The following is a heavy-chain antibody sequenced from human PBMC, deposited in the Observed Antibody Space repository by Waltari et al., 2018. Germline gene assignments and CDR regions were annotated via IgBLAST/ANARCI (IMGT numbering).Heavy chain of an antibody. CDR1: GGSISSYY. CDR3: AGEDSIAAAGTSAFDI. Sequence: QVQLQESGPGLVKPSETLSLTCTVSGGSISSYYWSWIRQPPGKGLEWIGYIYYSGSTNYNPPLKSRVTISVDTSKNQFALKLSSVTASDTAVYYCAGEDSIAAAGTSAFDIWGQGTMVTVSS. J-gene: IGHJ3*02. D-gene: IGHD6-13*01. CDR2: IYYSGST. V-gene: IGHV4-59*01.